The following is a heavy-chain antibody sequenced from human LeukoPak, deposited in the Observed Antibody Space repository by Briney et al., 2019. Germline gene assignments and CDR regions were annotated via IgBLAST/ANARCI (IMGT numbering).Heavy chain of an antibody. Sequence: PGGSLRLSCAASGFTFSSYWMHWVRQAPGKGLVWVSRINTDGSSTSYVDSMKGRFTISRDNSKNTLYLQMNSLRAEDTAVYYCAKADSSSWFSPFDYWGQGTLVTVSS. CDR1: GFTFSSYW. CDR3: AKADSSSWFSPFDY. V-gene: IGHV3-74*01. J-gene: IGHJ4*02. D-gene: IGHD6-13*01. CDR2: INTDGSST.